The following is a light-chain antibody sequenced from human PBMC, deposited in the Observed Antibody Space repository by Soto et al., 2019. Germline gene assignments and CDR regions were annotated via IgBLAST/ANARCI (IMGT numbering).Light chain of an antibody. Sequence: EVVLTKSPGTLSVTPGDGAQIPCRASQIISSSYLAWYQQKPGQAPRLLIYGTSSRATGIPDRFSGSASGTDFTLTISSLQTEDFATYDGLQDYNYPRTVCQGTKVEI. CDR3: LQDYNYPRT. CDR1: QIISSSY. V-gene: IGKV3-20*01. J-gene: IGKJ1*01. CDR2: GTS.